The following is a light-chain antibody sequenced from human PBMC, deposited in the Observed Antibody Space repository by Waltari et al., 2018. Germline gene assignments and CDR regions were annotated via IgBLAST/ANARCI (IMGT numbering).Light chain of an antibody. J-gene: IGKJ1*01. CDR1: QSISSY. CDR2: GAS. Sequence: DIQMTQSPSSLSASVRDRVTITCRASQSISSYLNWYQQKPGKAPKLLIYGASSLHSGVPSRFSGSGSGTDFTLTISSLQPEDFATYYCQQSYSTPRTFGQGTKVEIK. V-gene: IGKV1-39*01. CDR3: QQSYSTPRT.